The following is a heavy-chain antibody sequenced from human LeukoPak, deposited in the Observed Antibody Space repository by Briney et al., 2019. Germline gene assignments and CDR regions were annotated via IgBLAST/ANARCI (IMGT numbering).Heavy chain of an antibody. V-gene: IGHV1-2*02. Sequence: ASVKVSCKASGYTFTGYYMHWVRQAPGLGLEWMGWINPNSGGTNYAQKFQGRVTMTRDTSISTAYMELSGLISDDTAVYYCARDRERYRNYYYSMDVWGKGTTVTVSS. CDR2: INPNSGGT. J-gene: IGHJ6*03. D-gene: IGHD2-15*01. CDR1: GYTFTGYY. CDR3: ARDRERYRNYYYSMDV.